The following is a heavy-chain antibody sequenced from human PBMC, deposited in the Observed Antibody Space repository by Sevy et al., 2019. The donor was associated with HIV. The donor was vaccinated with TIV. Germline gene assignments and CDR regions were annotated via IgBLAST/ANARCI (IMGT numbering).Heavy chain of an antibody. CDR1: GFTFSSYE. CDR2: ISSSGTTI. D-gene: IGHD3-22*01. V-gene: IGHV3-48*03. J-gene: IGHJ5*02. Sequence: GGSLRLSCVASGFTFSSYEMTWVRQTPGKGLEWVSSISSSGTTIYYGDSVEGRFTISRDNPKNSVYLQMNSLRVEDTSVYYCARKGGAYDIGFDPWGQGTLVIVSS. CDR3: ARKGGAYDIGFDP.